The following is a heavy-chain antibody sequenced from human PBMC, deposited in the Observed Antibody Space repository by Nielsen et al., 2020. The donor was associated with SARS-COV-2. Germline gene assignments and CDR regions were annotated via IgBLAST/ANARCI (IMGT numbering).Heavy chain of an antibody. Sequence: GESLKISCAASGFTFSTYTMNWVRQAPGKGLEWVSYIASSDKTTYYADSVKGRFTVSRDNAKNSLYLQMSSLRDEDTAVYYCAREGRKLPLDYWGQGTLVTVSS. CDR2: IASSDKTT. J-gene: IGHJ4*02. CDR3: AREGRKLPLDY. V-gene: IGHV3-48*02. CDR1: GFTFSTYT. D-gene: IGHD5-24*01.